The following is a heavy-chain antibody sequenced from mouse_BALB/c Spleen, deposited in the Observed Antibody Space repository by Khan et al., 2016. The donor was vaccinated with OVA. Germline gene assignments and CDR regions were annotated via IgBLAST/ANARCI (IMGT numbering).Heavy chain of an antibody. CDR2: IEPYDSET. CDR1: GYTFTSYW. J-gene: IGHJ3*01. Sequence: QVRLQQSGAELVRPGASVKLSCEASGYTFTSYWMNWVKQSPEQGLEWIGRIEPYDSETHYNQNFKDKAILTVDKSSSTAYMQLSSLTSEDSAVYFCARNPFAYWGQGTLVTVSA. CDR3: ARNPFAY. V-gene: IGHV1-52*01.